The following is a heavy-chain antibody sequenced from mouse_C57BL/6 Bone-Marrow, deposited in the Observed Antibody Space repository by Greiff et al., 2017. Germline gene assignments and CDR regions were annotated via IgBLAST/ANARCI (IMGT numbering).Heavy chain of an antibody. J-gene: IGHJ4*01. V-gene: IGHV1-69*01. CDR2: IDPSDSYT. CDR3: ASRGAMDY. CDR1: GYTFTSYW. Sequence: QVHVKQPGAELVMPGASVKLSCKASGYTFTSYWMHWVKQRPGQGLEWIGEIDPSDSYTNYNQKFKGKSTLTVDKSSSTAYMQLSSLTSEDSAVYYCASRGAMDYWGQGTSVTVSS.